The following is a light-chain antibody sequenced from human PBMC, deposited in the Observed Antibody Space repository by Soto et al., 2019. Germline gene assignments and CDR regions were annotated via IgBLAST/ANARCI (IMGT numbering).Light chain of an antibody. CDR3: NSYTSNGTPL. CDR2: DVT. CDR1: NNDVGCFNY. V-gene: IGLV2-14*03. Sequence: QSVLTQPASVSGSPGQSITISCTGTNNDVGCFNYVSWYPQHPDKAPKHMIYDVTDRPSEVSNRFSGCKSDNKASLTISGLPAEDEADYYCNSYTSNGTPLFGGGTKLTAL. J-gene: IGLJ2*01.